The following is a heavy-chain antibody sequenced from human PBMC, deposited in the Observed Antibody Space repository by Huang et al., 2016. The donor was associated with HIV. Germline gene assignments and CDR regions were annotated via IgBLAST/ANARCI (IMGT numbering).Heavy chain of an antibody. J-gene: IGHJ4*02. CDR3: ARVATPTGGPVRGIIYPSTDDF. CDR2: ISYDGITK. V-gene: IGHV3-30-3*01. D-gene: IGHD3-10*01. CDR1: GFTFSSFA. Sequence: QVQLVESGGSVVQPGRSLRLSCAASGFTFSSFALDWVRQVLGKGMGCVAVISYDGITKHFADTVKGRVTISRDNSKNTVYLQMNSLRPEDTAVYYCARVATPTGGPVRGIIYPSTDDFWGQGTLVTVSS.